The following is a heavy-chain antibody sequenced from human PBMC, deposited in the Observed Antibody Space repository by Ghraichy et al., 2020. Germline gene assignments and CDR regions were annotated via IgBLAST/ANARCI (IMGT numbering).Heavy chain of an antibody. CDR2: ISARGDDT. J-gene: IGHJ6*02. CDR1: GFTFSNYA. V-gene: IGHV3-23*01. Sequence: GGSLRLSCAASGFTFSNYAVSWARQPPGKGLDWVSAISARGDDTFYADSVKGRFTISRDNSKNTMYIQMNSLRVEDPAVYYCARYCITSNCRGAPPYYGMDVWGQGTTVTVSS. CDR3: ARYCITSNCRGAPPYYGMDV. D-gene: IGHD2-15*01.